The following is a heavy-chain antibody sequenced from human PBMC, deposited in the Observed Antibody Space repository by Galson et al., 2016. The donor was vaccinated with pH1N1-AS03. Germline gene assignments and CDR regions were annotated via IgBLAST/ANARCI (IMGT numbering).Heavy chain of an antibody. CDR2: IYYRGAT. Sequence: SKTLSLTCTVSGDSINSSPYYWGWTRQPPGKGLEWIGTIYYRGATYYSPSLKSRVTISIDTSKNQFSLNLRSVTAADTAVYYCVRHVSGSYPNNLDYWGQGTLVIVSS. CDR3: VRHVSGSYPNNLDY. V-gene: IGHV4-39*07. D-gene: IGHD1-26*01. CDR1: GDSINSSPYY. J-gene: IGHJ4*02.